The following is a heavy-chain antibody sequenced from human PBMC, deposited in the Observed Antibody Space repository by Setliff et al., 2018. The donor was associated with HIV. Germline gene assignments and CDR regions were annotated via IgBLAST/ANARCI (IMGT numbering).Heavy chain of an antibody. CDR2: IYTSGSP. V-gene: IGHV4-61*09. Sequence: PPRKGLEWIGHIYTSGSPHYKSSLTSRLTISLDTSRNQFSLKLTSVTAADSATYYCARWVYNSAWSLDYWGQGTLVTVSS. CDR3: ARWVYNSAWSLDY. D-gene: IGHD6-19*01. J-gene: IGHJ4*02.